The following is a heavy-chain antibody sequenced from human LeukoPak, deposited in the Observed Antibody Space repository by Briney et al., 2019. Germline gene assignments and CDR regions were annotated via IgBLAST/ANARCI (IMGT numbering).Heavy chain of an antibody. CDR2: IRSDGSVK. D-gene: IGHD3-10*01. J-gene: IGHJ4*02. Sequence: GGSLRLSCAASGFTFSSYSMHWVRQAPGKGLEWVAFIRSDGSVKYYVDSVKGRFTISRDNSKNMLYLQMISLRPEDTAVYYCAKAGHFDYYGDNWGQGCLVTVSS. CDR3: AKAGHFDYYGDN. V-gene: IGHV3-30*02. CDR1: GFTFSSYS.